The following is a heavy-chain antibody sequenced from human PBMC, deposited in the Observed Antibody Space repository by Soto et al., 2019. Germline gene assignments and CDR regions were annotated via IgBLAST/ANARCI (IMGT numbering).Heavy chain of an antibody. D-gene: IGHD1-7*01. CDR2: IYYSGST. J-gene: IGHJ5*02. V-gene: IGHV4-39*01. CDR1: GGSVSSGSYY. CDR3: ARHGETGTTFIWFDP. Sequence: SETLSLTCTVSGGSVSSGSYYWGWIRQPPGKGLEWIGSIYYSGSTYYNPSLKSRVTISVDTSKNQFSLKLSSVTAADTAVYYCARHGETGTTFIWFDPWGQGTMVTVSS.